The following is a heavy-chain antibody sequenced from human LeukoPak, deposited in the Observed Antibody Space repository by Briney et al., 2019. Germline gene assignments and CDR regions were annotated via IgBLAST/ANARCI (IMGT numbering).Heavy chain of an antibody. J-gene: IGHJ6*03. Sequence: PRGSLRLSCAASGFTFSSYAMHWVRQAPGKGLEWVTFIRYDGSNKYYADSVKGRFTISRDNSKNTLYLQMNSLRAEDTAVYYCAKGSKEVLFTRDHYMDVWGKGTTVTISS. CDR3: AKGSKEVLFTRDHYMDV. V-gene: IGHV3-30*02. CDR1: GFTFSSYA. CDR2: IRYDGSNK. D-gene: IGHD3-3*01.